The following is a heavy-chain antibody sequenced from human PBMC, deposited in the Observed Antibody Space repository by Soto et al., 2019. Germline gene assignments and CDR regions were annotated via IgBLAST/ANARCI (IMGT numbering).Heavy chain of an antibody. D-gene: IGHD3-10*01. V-gene: IGHV3-23*01. CDR3: GKDISAWYYRSGHV. Sequence: GGYPRIPCADSGFTFSSYGMSCDRQGPGKGLERVSVVSCSGGSTYYADSVKGRFTISRDNSKNTLYLQMNSLRVEDAAVYFCGKDISAWYYRSGHVWGQGTTVTVSS. J-gene: IGHJ6*02. CDR1: GFTFSSYG. CDR2: VSCSGGST.